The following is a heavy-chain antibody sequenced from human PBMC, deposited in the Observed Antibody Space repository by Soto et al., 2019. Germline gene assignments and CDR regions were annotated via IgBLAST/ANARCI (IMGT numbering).Heavy chain of an antibody. CDR1: GFTFSSYW. CDR3: ARARNAVLRYFDWFSYYFDY. D-gene: IGHD3-9*01. J-gene: IGHJ4*02. Sequence: PGGSLRLSCAASGFTFSSYWMSWVRQAPGKWLEWVANIKQDGSEKYYVDSVKGRFTISRDNAKNSLYLQMNSLRAEDTAVYYCARARNAVLRYFDWFSYYFDYWGQGXLVTVYS. CDR2: IKQDGSEK. V-gene: IGHV3-7*03.